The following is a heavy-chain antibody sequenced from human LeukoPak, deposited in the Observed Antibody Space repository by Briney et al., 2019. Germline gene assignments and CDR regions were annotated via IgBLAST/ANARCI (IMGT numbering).Heavy chain of an antibody. J-gene: IGHJ4*02. V-gene: IGHV3-30*03. CDR3: AVAARPDPGAYYFDY. CDR1: GFTFSSYG. CDR2: ISYDGSNK. Sequence: GGSLRLSCAASGFTFSSYGMHWVRQAPGKGLEWVAVISYDGSNKYYADSVKGRFTISRDNSKNTLYLQMNSLRAEDTAVYYCAVAARPDPGAYYFDYWGQGTLVTVSS. D-gene: IGHD6-6*01.